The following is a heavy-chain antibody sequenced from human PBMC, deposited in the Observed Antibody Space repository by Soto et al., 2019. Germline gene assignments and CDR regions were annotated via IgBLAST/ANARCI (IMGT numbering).Heavy chain of an antibody. CDR2: INTISTYI. V-gene: IGHV3-21*01. Sequence: PGGSLRLSCAASGFTLSQYSMSWVRQAPGKGLEWVSSINTISTYIYYADSVRGRFTVSRDNAKNSLYLQMNSLRAEDTAVYYCARGESDYYDSSGYYNYWGHGALVTVSS. CDR1: GFTLSQYS. CDR3: ARGESDYYDSSGYYNY. D-gene: IGHD3-22*01. J-gene: IGHJ4*01.